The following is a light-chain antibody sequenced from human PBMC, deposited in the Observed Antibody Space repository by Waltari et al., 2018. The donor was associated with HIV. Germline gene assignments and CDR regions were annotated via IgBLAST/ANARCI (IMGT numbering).Light chain of an antibody. J-gene: IGKJ2*01. Sequence: DIVMAKSPLSLPVTPGEPASISCRSSQSLLHSNEYNYLDWYLQKPGRSPQLLIDLTATRAAGVPDRVSGSGEETNCTLKISRVGAEDVGVYYCMQALQTPYTFGQGTKLEI. CDR3: MQALQTPYT. CDR1: QSLLHSNEYNY. V-gene: IGKV2-28*01. CDR2: LTA.